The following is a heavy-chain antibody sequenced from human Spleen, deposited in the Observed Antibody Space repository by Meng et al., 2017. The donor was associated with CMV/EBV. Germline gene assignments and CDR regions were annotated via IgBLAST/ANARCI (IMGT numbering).Heavy chain of an antibody. V-gene: IGHV1-18*01. CDR1: GYSFTSYG. Sequence: ASVKVSCKASGYSFTSYGISWVRQAPGQGLEWMGWISVYNGNTNYAQNLQGRVTMTTDTSTNTAYLELRSLRSDDTAVYYCARESSHSYHDSGGYYYYSYGMDVWGQGTTVTVSS. CDR2: ISVYNGNT. J-gene: IGHJ6*02. CDR3: ARESSHSYHDSGGYYYYSYGMDV. D-gene: IGHD3-22*01.